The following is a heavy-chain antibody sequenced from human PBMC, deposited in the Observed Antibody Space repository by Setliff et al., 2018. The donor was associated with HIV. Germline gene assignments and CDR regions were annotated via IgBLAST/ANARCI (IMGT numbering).Heavy chain of an antibody. V-gene: IGHV4-61*02. D-gene: IGHD2-21*02. CDR1: GGSISSGSYY. Sequence: KPSETLSLTCTVSGGSISSGSYYWNWIRQPAGKGLEWIGRIHTSGDSDFNPSLKSRVTMSVDTSKNQISLKVNSVTAADTALYFCARDVGVAADIWGQGTMVTVSS. J-gene: IGHJ3*02. CDR3: ARDVGVAADI. CDR2: IHTSGDS.